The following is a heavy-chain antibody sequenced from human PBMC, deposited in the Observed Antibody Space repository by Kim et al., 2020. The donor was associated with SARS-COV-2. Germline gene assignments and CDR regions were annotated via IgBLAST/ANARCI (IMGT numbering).Heavy chain of an antibody. V-gene: IGHV3-74*01. CDR3: ARSIVGPSTDY. J-gene: IGHJ4*02. CDR2: T. D-gene: IGHD1-26*01. Sequence: TVYADSGKGRFTISRDNAKNTLYLQMNSRRVEDTAVYYCARSIVGPSTDYWGQGTLVTVSS.